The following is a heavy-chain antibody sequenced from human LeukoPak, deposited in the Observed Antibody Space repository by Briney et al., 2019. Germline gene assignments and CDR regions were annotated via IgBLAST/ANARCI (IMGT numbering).Heavy chain of an antibody. D-gene: IGHD3/OR15-3a*01. CDR1: SGSIGSSSYY. Sequence: PSETLSLTCTVSSGSIGSSSYYWGWIRQPPGMGLEWIGSIYYSGSTYYSPSLKSRITISVDTSKNQFSLKLSSVTAADTAVYYLAPKAGLGAQYLDYRGQGTLGNGSS. CDR2: IYYSGST. CDR3: APKAGLGAQYLDY. V-gene: IGHV4-39*01. J-gene: IGHJ4*02.